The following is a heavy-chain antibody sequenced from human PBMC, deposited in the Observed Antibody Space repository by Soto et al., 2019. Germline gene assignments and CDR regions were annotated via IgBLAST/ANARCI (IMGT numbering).Heavy chain of an antibody. Sequence: TLSVTCTVSVGSSSSGGYYWSWIRQHPGKGLEWIGYIYYSGSTYYNPSLKSRVTISVDTSKNQFSLKLSSVTAADTAVYYCARTSRSGIDYWGQGTLVTVSS. J-gene: IGHJ4*02. CDR1: VGSSSSGGYY. D-gene: IGHD3-10*01. CDR2: IYYSGST. CDR3: ARTSRSGIDY. V-gene: IGHV4-31*03.